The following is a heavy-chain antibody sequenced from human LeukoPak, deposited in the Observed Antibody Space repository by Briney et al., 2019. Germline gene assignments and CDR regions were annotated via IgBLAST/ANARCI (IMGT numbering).Heavy chain of an antibody. J-gene: IGHJ5*02. CDR3: ARADYSSSSRFDP. Sequence: GGSLRLSCAASGFTFSNYNMNWVRQTPGKGLEWDSSISSAGSNIYYADSVKGRFTISRDNAKNSLFLQMNGLRDEDTAVYYCARADYSSSSRFDPWGQGTLVTVSS. D-gene: IGHD6-6*01. CDR1: GFTFSNYN. CDR2: ISSAGSNI. V-gene: IGHV3-21*01.